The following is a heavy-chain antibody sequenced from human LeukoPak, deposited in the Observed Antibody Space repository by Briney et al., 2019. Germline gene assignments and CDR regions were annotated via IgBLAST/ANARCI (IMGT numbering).Heavy chain of an antibody. J-gene: IGHJ3*02. CDR3: AKDQGVHLFDI. Sequence: GGSLRLSCTASGFTFSSYAMSWVRQAPGKGLEWVSAISGSGDSTYHADSVKGRFTTSRDNSKNTLYLQMNSLRAEDTAVYYCAKDQGVHLFDIWGHGTMVTVSS. CDR1: GFTFSSYA. CDR2: ISGSGDST. D-gene: IGHD2-21*01. V-gene: IGHV3-23*01.